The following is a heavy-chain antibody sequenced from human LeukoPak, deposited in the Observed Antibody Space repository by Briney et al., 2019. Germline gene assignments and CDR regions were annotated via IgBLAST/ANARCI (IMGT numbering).Heavy chain of an antibody. D-gene: IGHD3-22*01. CDR3: AKDYYYHDTTGYYLFEH. Sequence: PGGSLRLSCTASGFTFGDYAMSWFRQAPGKGPEWVGFIRSKAYGGTTEYAASVKGRFTISRDDSKSIAYLQMNSLRAEDTTVYYCAKDYYYHDTTGYYLFEHWGRGTLVTVSS. CDR1: GFTFGDYA. J-gene: IGHJ4*02. CDR2: IRSKAYGGTT. V-gene: IGHV3-49*03.